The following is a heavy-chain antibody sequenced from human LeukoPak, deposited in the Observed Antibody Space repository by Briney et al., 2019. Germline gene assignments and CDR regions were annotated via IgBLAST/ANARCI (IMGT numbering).Heavy chain of an antibody. CDR3: ARHGVLGRLYWFDP. CDR1: GGSISSYY. Sequence: TSETLSLTCTVSGGSISSYYWSWIRQPPGKGLEWIGYIYYSGSTNYNPSLKSRVTISVDTSKNQFSLKLSSVTAADTAVYYCARHGVLGRLYWFDPWGQGTLVTVSS. J-gene: IGHJ5*02. D-gene: IGHD4/OR15-4a*01. V-gene: IGHV4-59*08. CDR2: IYYSGST.